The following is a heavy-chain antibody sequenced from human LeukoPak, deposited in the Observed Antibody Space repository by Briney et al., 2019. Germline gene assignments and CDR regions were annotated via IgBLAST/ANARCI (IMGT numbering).Heavy chain of an antibody. V-gene: IGHV3-30*03. J-gene: IGHJ3*02. CDR2: ISFDGSNQ. CDR1: GFTFSSFG. Sequence: PGGSLRLSCAASGFTFSSFGMHWVRQAPGQGLEWVAVISFDGSNQYYADSVKGRFTIYRDNSENTLFLQMNSLRAEDTAVYYCARELTTFYYDISGYYGHAFDIWGQGTMVTVSS. CDR3: ARELTTFYYDISGYYGHAFDI. D-gene: IGHD3-22*01.